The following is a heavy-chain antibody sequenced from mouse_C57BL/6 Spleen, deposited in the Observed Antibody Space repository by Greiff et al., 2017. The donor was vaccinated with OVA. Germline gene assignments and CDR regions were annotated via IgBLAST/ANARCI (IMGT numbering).Heavy chain of an antibody. D-gene: IGHD2-1*01. CDR1: GFSFNTYA. J-gene: IGHJ2*01. V-gene: IGHV10-1*01. Sequence: EVMLVESGGGLVQPKGSLKLSCAASGFSFNTYAMNWVRQAPGKGLEWVARIRSKSNNYATYYADSVKDRFTISRDDSESMLYLQMNNLKTEDTAMYYCVRHKGNVFDYWGQGTTLTVSS. CDR3: VRHKGNVFDY. CDR2: IRSKSNNYAT.